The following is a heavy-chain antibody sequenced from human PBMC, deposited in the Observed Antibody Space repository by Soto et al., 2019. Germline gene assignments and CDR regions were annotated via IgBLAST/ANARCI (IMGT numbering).Heavy chain of an antibody. Sequence: GSLRLSCAASGFTFSSYGMHWVRQAPGKGLEWVAVISYDGSNKYYADSVKGRFTISRDNSKNTLYLQMNSLRAEDTVVYYCATRARMPKFDYWGQGTLVTVSS. V-gene: IGHV3-30*03. J-gene: IGHJ4*02. CDR3: ATRARMPKFDY. D-gene: IGHD2-2*01. CDR1: GFTFSSYG. CDR2: ISYDGSNK.